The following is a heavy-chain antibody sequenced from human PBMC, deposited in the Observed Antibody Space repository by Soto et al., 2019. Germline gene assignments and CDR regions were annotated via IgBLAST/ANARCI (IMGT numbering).Heavy chain of an antibody. D-gene: IGHD4-17*01. J-gene: IGHJ4*02. V-gene: IGHV4-30-4*01. CDR2: IYQSGTT. CDR3: VRDNYGDYDY. Sequence: QVQLQESGPGLVEPSQTLSLTCTVSGASISTTNYYWSWIRQPPGKGLEWIGYIYQSGTTYYNPSLKSRVAISLDTSTNQFSPKLTSVTAADTAVNFCVRDNYGDYDYWGQGTLVTVSS. CDR1: GASISTTNYY.